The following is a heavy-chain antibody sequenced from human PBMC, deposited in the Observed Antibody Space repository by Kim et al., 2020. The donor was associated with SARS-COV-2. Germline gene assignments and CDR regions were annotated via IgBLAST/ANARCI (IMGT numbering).Heavy chain of an antibody. CDR3: ARVAVAGSSNWFDP. J-gene: IGHJ5*02. Sequence: AQKFQGRVTMTRDTSISPAYMELSRLRSDDTAVYYCARVAVAGSSNWFDPWGQGTLVTVSS. D-gene: IGHD6-19*01. V-gene: IGHV1-2*02.